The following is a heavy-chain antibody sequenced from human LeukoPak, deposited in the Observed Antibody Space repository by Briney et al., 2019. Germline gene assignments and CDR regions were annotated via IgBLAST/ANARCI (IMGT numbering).Heavy chain of an antibody. V-gene: IGHV3-21*01. CDR2: ISSSSSYI. D-gene: IGHD2-21*01. J-gene: IGHJ4*02. Sequence: GGSLRLSCAASGFTFSSYSMSWVRQAPGKGLEWVSSISSSSSYIYYADSVKGRFTISRDNAKNSLYLQMNSLRAEDTAVYYCARDRVRGYCGGDCYGYWGQGTLVTVSS. CDR3: ARDRVRGYCGGDCYGY. CDR1: GFTFSSYS.